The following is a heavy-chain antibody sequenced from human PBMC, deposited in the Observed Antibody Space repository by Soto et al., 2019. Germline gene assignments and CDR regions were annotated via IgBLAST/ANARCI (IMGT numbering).Heavy chain of an antibody. CDR3: ARDSIPSESSSGYFHYYYYGMDV. Sequence: ASVKVSCKASGYTFTGNYMHWVRQAPGQGLEWMGWINPNSGGTNYAQKFQGWVTMTRDTSISTAYMELSRLRSDDTAVYYCARDSIPSESSSGYFHYYYYGMDVWGQGTTVTVSS. CDR2: INPNSGGT. CDR1: GYTFTGNY. D-gene: IGHD6-13*01. J-gene: IGHJ6*02. V-gene: IGHV1-2*04.